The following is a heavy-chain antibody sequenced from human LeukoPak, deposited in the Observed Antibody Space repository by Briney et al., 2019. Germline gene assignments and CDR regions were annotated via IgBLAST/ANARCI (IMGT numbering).Heavy chain of an antibody. CDR2: IYTDGST. J-gene: IGHJ4*02. CDR3: ARDTYYYSSGLDY. Sequence: GGSLRLSCAASGFTVSSNYMNWVRQAPGKGLEWVSVIYTDGSTYYADSVKGRFTISRHNSENTLYLQMNNLRPEDTAVYYCARDTYYYSSGLDYWGQGTLVTVSS. D-gene: IGHD3-22*01. CDR1: GFTVSSNY. V-gene: IGHV3-53*04.